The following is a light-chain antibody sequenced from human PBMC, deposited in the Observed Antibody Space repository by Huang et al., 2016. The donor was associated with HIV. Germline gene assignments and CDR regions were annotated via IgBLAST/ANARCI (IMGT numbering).Light chain of an antibody. Sequence: IVLTQSPATVSLSPGERATLSCKASQSVSSYLAWYQQKPGQAPSLLIDDATSRAPGIPARCSGSGSGTDFTLTISNLGPEDFAVYFCQQRYDWPLTFGGGTKVEIK. V-gene: IGKV3-11*01. J-gene: IGKJ4*01. CDR2: DAT. CDR3: QQRYDWPLT. CDR1: QSVSSY.